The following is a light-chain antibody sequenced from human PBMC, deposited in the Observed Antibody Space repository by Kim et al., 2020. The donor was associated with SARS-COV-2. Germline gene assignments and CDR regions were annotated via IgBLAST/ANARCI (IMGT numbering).Light chain of an antibody. J-gene: IGKJ4*01. CDR3: QQYNSYPLT. CDR2: AAS. Sequence: SASVGDRVTITCRASQGINNYLAWFQQKPGKARKSLIYAASSLQSGVPPKFSGSGSGTDFTLTITSLQPEDFATYYCQQYNSYPLTFGGGTKVEI. V-gene: IGKV1-16*02. CDR1: QGINNY.